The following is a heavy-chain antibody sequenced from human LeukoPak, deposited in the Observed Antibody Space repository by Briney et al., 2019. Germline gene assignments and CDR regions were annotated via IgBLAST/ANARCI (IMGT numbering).Heavy chain of an antibody. CDR1: GFTFSSYG. Sequence: PGGSLRLSCAASGFTFSSYGMHWVRQAPGKGLEWVTFIWFDGSDKYYADSVKGRFTISRDNSKNTLYLRMNSLRAEDTAVYYCAKTPRYRAARQSHFDYWGQGTLVTVSS. V-gene: IGHV3-30*02. D-gene: IGHD6-6*01. J-gene: IGHJ4*02. CDR3: AKTPRYRAARQSHFDY. CDR2: IWFDGSDK.